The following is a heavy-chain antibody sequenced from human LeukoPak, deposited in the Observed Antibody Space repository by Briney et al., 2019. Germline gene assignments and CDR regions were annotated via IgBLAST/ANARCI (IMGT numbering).Heavy chain of an antibody. Sequence: ASVKVSCKASGYTFTSYGISWVRQAPGQGLEWMGWISAYNGNTNYAQKLQGRVTMTTDTSTSTAYMELRSLRSDDTAVYYCARVSRIVVVTAIDYYFDYWGQGTLVTVSS. D-gene: IGHD2-21*02. CDR1: GYTFTSYG. CDR3: ARVSRIVVVTAIDYYFDY. J-gene: IGHJ4*02. V-gene: IGHV1-18*01. CDR2: ISAYNGNT.